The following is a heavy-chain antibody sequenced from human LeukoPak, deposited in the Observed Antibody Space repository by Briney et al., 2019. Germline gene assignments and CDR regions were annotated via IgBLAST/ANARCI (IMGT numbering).Heavy chain of an antibody. CDR1: GFTFSSYI. Sequence: PWGSLRLSCAASGFTFSSYILNWVRQAPGKGLEWVSSISSSSSYIYYADSVKGRFTVSRDNAKNSLYLQMNSLRAEDTAVYYCAREDSSSGWLQTHWGQGTLVTVSS. CDR2: ISSSSSYI. V-gene: IGHV3-21*01. J-gene: IGHJ4*02. D-gene: IGHD5-24*01. CDR3: AREDSSSGWLQTH.